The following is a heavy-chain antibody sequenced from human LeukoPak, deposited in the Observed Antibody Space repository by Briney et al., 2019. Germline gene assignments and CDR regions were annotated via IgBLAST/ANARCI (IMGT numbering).Heavy chain of an antibody. J-gene: IGHJ5*02. Sequence: GGSLTLSCAASGFTFSDYAMSWVRQAAGKGLEWVSGISDTGRRTYYTDSVKGRFTISRDESKKTVYLQMNSLRAEDTAIYFCARHDRFIPTWGLRTVDTVSS. D-gene: IGHD3-16*02. V-gene: IGHV3-23*01. CDR2: ISDTGRRT. CDR3: ARHDRFIPT. CDR1: GFTFSDYA.